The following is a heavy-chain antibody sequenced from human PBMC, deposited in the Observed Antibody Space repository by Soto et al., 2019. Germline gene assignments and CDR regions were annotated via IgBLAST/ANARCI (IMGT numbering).Heavy chain of an antibody. Sequence: GGSLRLSCAASGFTVSSNYMSWVRQAPGKGLEWVSVIYSGGSTYYADSVKGRFTISRDNSKNTLYLQMNSLRAEDTAVYYCARGRASIAARDAFDIWGQGTMVTVSS. CDR1: GFTVSSNY. CDR3: ARGRASIAARDAFDI. J-gene: IGHJ3*02. V-gene: IGHV3-53*01. CDR2: IYSGGST. D-gene: IGHD6-6*01.